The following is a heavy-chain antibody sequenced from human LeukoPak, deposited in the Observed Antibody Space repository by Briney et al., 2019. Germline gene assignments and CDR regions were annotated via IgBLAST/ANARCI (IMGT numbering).Heavy chain of an antibody. D-gene: IGHD6-19*01. CDR1: GFTFSSYW. V-gene: IGHV3-7*02. Sequence: GGSLRLSCAASGFTFSSYWMSWVRQAPGTGLEWVANIKQDGSEKYFVDSVKGRFTISRDNAKNSLYLQMNSLRAEDTAVYYCASTIAVAGTGDYWGQGTLVTVSS. CDR3: ASTIAVAGTGDY. J-gene: IGHJ4*02. CDR2: IKQDGSEK.